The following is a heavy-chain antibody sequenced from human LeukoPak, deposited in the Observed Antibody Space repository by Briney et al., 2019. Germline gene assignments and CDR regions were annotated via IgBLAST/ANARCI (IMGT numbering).Heavy chain of an antibody. CDR1: GFTFSNAW. V-gene: IGHV3-15*01. Sequence: PGGSLRLSCAGSGFTFSNAWMTWVRQAPGKGLEWVGRIKSKANGETTDYAAPVKGRFTISRDDARNTVYLQMNSLKTEDTALYYCSCDFDFWGQGTLVTVSS. CDR2: IKSKANGETT. CDR3: SCDFDF. J-gene: IGHJ4*02. D-gene: IGHD2-15*01.